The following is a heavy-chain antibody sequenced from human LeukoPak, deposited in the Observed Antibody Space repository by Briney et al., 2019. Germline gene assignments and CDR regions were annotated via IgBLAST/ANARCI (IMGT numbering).Heavy chain of an antibody. D-gene: IGHD1-1*01. J-gene: IGHJ4*02. V-gene: IGHV1-69*04. Sequence: SVKVSCKASGGTFSSYAISWVRQAPGQGLEWMGRIIPILGIANYAQKFQGRVTITADKSTSTAYMELSSLRSEDTAVYYCASRTGTTSYFDYWGQGTLVTVSS. CDR2: IIPILGIA. CDR1: GGTFSSYA. CDR3: ASRTGTTSYFDY.